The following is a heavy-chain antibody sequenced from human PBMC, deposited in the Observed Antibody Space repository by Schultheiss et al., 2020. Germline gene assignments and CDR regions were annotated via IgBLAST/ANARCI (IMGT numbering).Heavy chain of an antibody. V-gene: IGHV1-69*13. CDR2: IIPIFGTA. Sequence: SVKVSCKASGGTFSSYTISWVRQAPGQGLEWMGGIIPIFGTANYAQKFQGRVTITADESTITAYMELSSLRSEDTAVYYCAREATMIVVVSYYYGMDVWGQGTTVTVSS. CDR3: AREATMIVVVSYYYGMDV. J-gene: IGHJ6*02. D-gene: IGHD3-22*01. CDR1: GGTFSSYT.